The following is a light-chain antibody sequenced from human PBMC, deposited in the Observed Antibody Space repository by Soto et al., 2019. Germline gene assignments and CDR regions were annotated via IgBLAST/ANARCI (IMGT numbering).Light chain of an antibody. CDR2: DVT. J-gene: IGLJ1*01. Sequence: QSALTQPASVSGSPGQSITISCTGTSSDVGGYNYVSWFQHHPGKAPKLMIDDVTNRPSGISNRFSGSKSGNTASLTISGLQAEDEADYYCNSYTSSSTYVFGTGTKVTVL. CDR3: NSYTSSSTYV. V-gene: IGLV2-14*03. CDR1: SSDVGGYNY.